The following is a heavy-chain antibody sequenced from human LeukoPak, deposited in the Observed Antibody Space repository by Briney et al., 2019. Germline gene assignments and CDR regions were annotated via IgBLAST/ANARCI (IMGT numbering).Heavy chain of an antibody. J-gene: IGHJ4*02. CDR1: GFTFSDYS. CDR2: IRYDGNNK. V-gene: IGHV3-30*02. Sequence: GGSLRLSCAASGFTFSDYSMHWVRQAPGKELNWVASIRYDGNNKYYADSVKGRFTISRDNSKNMLYLEMNSLSTEDTAVYYCAKVRYCSGVNCYPDDNWGQGTLVTVSS. CDR3: AKVRYCSGVNCYPDDN. D-gene: IGHD2-15*01.